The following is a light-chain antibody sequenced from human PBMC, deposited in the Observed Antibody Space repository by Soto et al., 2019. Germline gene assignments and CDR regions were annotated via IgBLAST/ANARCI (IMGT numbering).Light chain of an antibody. CDR3: QQYDTYWT. V-gene: IGKV1-9*01. CDR1: QGISSY. CDR2: AAS. Sequence: DIQLTQSPSFLSASVGDRVTITCRASQGISSYLAWYQQKPGKAPNLLIYAASSLQSGVPSRFSGSGSGTDFTLTISSLQPDDIATYYCQQYDTYWTFGQGTKVDIK. J-gene: IGKJ1*01.